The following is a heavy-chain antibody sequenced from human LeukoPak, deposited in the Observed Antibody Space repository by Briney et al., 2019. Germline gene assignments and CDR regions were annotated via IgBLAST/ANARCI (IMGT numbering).Heavy chain of an antibody. CDR3: ARDVRHFDY. CDR2: MNQHGSEK. Sequence: PGGSLRLSCAASGFTFSSYAMTWVRQAPGKGLEWVANMNQHGSEKYSVDSVKSRFTISRDNAKNLLYLQMNGLKAEDTAVYYCARDVRHFDYWGQGTLVTVSS. J-gene: IGHJ4*02. CDR1: GFTFSSYA. V-gene: IGHV3-7*01.